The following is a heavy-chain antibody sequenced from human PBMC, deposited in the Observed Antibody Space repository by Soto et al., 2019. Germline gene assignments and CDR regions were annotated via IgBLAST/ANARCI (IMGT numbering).Heavy chain of an antibody. CDR3: ARDQGVVIIKAH. CDR1: GFTFRNHA. Sequence: QVQLVESGGGVVQPGRSLRLSCAASGFTFRNHAMHWVRHAPGKGLEWVGLIWYDGTSKYYADSVKGRFTISRDNSKKTLYLEMNSLRVEDTAIYYCARDQGVVIIKAHWGQGTLVTVSS. V-gene: IGHV3-33*08. J-gene: IGHJ4*02. D-gene: IGHD2-8*01. CDR2: IWYDGTSK.